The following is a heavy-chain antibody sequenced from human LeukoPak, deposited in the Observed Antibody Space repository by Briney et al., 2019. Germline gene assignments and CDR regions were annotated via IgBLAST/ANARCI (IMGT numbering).Heavy chain of an antibody. CDR3: ARPTNGYNYWHFDL. CDR2: IYYSGST. CDR1: GGSISSGDYY. D-gene: IGHD5-24*01. J-gene: IGHJ2*01. Sequence: TSQTPSLTCTVSGGSISSGDYYWSWIRQPPGKGLEWIGYIYYSGSTYYNPSLKSRVTISVDTSKNQFSLKLSSVTAADTAVYYCARPTNGYNYWHFDLWGRGTLVTVSS. V-gene: IGHV4-30-4*01.